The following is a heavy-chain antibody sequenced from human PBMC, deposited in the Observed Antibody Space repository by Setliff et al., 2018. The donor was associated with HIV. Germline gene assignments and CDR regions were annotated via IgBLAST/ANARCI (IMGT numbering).Heavy chain of an antibody. CDR1: GGTFSSYA. Sequence: VASVKVSCKASGGTFSSYAISWVRQAPGQGLEWMGGIIPIFGTANYAQKFQGRVTITADESTSTAYMELSSLRSEDTAVYYCAATYYYDSSGLHGFDYWGQGTLVTV. J-gene: IGHJ4*02. D-gene: IGHD3-22*01. V-gene: IGHV1-69*13. CDR3: AATYYYDSSGLHGFDY. CDR2: IIPIFGTA.